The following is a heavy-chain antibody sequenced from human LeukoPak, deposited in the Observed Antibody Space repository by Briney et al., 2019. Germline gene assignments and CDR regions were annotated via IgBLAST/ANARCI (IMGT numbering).Heavy chain of an antibody. CDR2: ISGSGGST. CDR1: GFTFSSYA. V-gene: IGHV3-23*01. J-gene: IGHJ4*02. Sequence: PGGSLRLSCAASGFTFSSYAMSWFGQAPGKGLKWVSAISGSGGSTYYADSVKGRFTISRDNSKNTLYLQMNSLRAEDTAVYYCAKVRGLAVAGNNRRNYFDYWGQGTLVTVSS. CDR3: AKVRGLAVAGNNRRNYFDY. D-gene: IGHD6-19*01.